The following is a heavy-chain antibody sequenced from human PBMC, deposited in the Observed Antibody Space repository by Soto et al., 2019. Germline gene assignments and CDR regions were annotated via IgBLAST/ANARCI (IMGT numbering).Heavy chain of an antibody. CDR1: GFSLSTSGVG. V-gene: IGHV2-5*02. CDR2: IYWDDDK. D-gene: IGHD3-10*01. CDR3: AHVYGSGSYWNWYFDL. Sequence: QFTLKESGPTLVKPTQTLMLTCTFSGFSLSTSGVGVGWIRQPPGKALEWLALIYWDDDKRYSPSLKSRLTITKDTSKNQVVLTMTNMDPVDTATYYCAHVYGSGSYWNWYFDLWGRGTLVTVSS. J-gene: IGHJ2*01.